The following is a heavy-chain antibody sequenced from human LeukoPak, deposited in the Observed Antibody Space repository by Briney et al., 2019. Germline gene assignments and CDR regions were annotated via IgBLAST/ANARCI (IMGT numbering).Heavy chain of an antibody. D-gene: IGHD6-13*01. Sequence: PGGSLRLSCVASGFTVSSYSMNWVRQAPGKGLEWVSYISSSSSTIYYADSVKGRFTISRDNAKNSLYLQMNSLRAEGTAVYYCVAAAGTNYWGQGTLVTVSS. V-gene: IGHV3-48*01. CDR2: ISSSSSTI. CDR1: GFTVSSYS. J-gene: IGHJ4*02. CDR3: VAAAGTNY.